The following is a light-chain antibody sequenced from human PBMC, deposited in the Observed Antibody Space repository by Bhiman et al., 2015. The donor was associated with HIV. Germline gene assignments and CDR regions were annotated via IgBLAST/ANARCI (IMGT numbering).Light chain of an antibody. V-gene: IGLV1-36*01. Sequence: QSVLTQPPSVSEVPRQRVTISCSGSSSNIGKNPVNWFQQVPGKAPKLLIYYDDLLSSGVSDRFSASKAGTSASLAISGLQSEDEADYYCQSYDTSLRGPVFGGGTKLTVL. CDR1: SSNIGKNP. J-gene: IGLJ3*02. CDR2: YDD. CDR3: QSYDTSLRGPV.